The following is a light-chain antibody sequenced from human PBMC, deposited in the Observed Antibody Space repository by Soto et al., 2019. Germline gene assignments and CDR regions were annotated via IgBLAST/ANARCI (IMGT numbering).Light chain of an antibody. V-gene: IGLV1-40*01. J-gene: IGLJ3*02. CDR1: PSNIGAGFD. Sequence: QAVVTQPPSVSGAPGQRITISCTGSPSNIGAGFDVHWYQQFPGTAPKLLIYGTTSRPSGVPDRFSGSPSGTSASLAITGLQAGDEADYYCQSYDTSLSGAWVFGGGTKLTVL. CDR3: QSYDTSLSGAWV. CDR2: GTT.